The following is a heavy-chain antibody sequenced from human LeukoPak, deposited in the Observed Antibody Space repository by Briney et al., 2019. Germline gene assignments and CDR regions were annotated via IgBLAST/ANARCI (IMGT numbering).Heavy chain of an antibody. V-gene: IGHV1-18*01. Sequence: ASVKVSCKASGYTFTSYGISWVRQAPGQGLEWMGWISASNGNTNYAQKLQGRVTMTTDTSTSTAYMELRSLRSDDTAVYYCARASLYYDILTGYSGNNWFDPWGQGTLVTVSS. CDR3: ARASLYYDILTGYSGNNWFDP. J-gene: IGHJ5*02. D-gene: IGHD3-9*01. CDR1: GYTFTSYG. CDR2: ISASNGNT.